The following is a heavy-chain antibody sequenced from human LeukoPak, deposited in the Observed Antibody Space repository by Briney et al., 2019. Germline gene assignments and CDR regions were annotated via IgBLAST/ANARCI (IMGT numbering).Heavy chain of an antibody. J-gene: IGHJ4*02. CDR1: GFTFSSYA. Sequence: GGSLRLSCAASGFTFSSYAMHWVRQAPGKGLEWVAVISYDGSNKYYADSVKGRFTISRDNSKNTLYLQMNSLRAEDTAVYYCAREVLWFGELLFGEYYFDYWGQGTLVTVSS. CDR2: ISYDGSNK. D-gene: IGHD3-10*01. CDR3: AREVLWFGELLFGEYYFDY. V-gene: IGHV3-30*04.